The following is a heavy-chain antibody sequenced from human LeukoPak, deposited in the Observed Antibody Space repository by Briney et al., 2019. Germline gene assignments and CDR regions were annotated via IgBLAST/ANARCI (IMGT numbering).Heavy chain of an antibody. D-gene: IGHD2-15*01. CDR1: GGSISSYY. CDR3: ARDRGGYCSGGSCYGVLDP. CDR2: IYYSGST. V-gene: IGHV4-59*01. J-gene: IGHJ5*02. Sequence: SETLSLTCTVSGGSISSYYWSWIRQPPGKGLEWIGYIYYSGSTNYNPSLKSRVTISVDTSKNQFSLKLSSVTAADTAVYYCARDRGGYCSGGSCYGVLDPWGRGTLVTVSS.